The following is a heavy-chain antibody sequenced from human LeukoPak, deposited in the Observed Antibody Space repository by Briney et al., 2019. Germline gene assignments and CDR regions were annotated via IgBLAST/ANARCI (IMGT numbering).Heavy chain of an antibody. CDR3: AAPYGDYGTDAFDI. J-gene: IGHJ3*02. CDR2: INPNSGGT. CDR1: GYTFTGYY. D-gene: IGHD4-17*01. V-gene: IGHV1-2*02. Sequence: GASVKVSCKASGYTFTGYYMHWVRQAPGQGLEWMGWINPNSGGTNYAQKFQGRVTMTRDTSISTAYMELSRLRSDDTAVYYCAAPYGDYGTDAFDIWGQGTMVTVSS.